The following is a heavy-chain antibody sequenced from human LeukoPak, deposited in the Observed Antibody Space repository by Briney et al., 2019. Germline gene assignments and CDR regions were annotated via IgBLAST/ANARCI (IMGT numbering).Heavy chain of an antibody. Sequence: GESLKISCKGSGYSFIDYWVAWVRQTPGKGLEWMGIIYPGDSDTRYSPSFQGQVTISADKSISTAYLQWSSLKASDTAMYYCASYDSSGYFDYWGQGTLVTVSS. J-gene: IGHJ4*02. CDR3: ASYDSSGYFDY. CDR2: IYPGDSDT. V-gene: IGHV5-51*01. D-gene: IGHD3-22*01. CDR1: GYSFIDYW.